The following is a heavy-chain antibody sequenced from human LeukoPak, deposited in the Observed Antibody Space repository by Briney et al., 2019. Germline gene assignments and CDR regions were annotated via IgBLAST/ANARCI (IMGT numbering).Heavy chain of an antibody. CDR1: GGSISSYY. CDR2: IHYSGST. D-gene: IGHD3-10*01. J-gene: IGHJ3*02. V-gene: IGHV4-59*12. CDR3: ARDKSRTYGSADAFDI. Sequence: SETLSLTCTVSGGSISSYYWSWIRQPPGKGLEWIGYIHYSGSTNYNPSLKSRVTISVDTSKNQFSLKLSSVTAADTAVYYCARDKSRTYGSADAFDIWGQGTMVTVSS.